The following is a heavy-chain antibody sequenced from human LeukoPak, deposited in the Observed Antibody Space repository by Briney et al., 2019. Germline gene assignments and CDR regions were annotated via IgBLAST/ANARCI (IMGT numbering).Heavy chain of an antibody. CDR1: GFTVSSNY. CDR2: IYSGGST. CDR3: ARDTVTTFRFRDYQHYGMDV. Sequence: GGSLRLSCAASGFTVSSNYMSWVRQAPGKGLEWVSVIYSGGSTYYADSVKGRFSISRDNSKNTLYLQMNSLRAEDTAVYYCARDTVTTFRFRDYQHYGMDVWGQGTTVTVSS. J-gene: IGHJ6*02. V-gene: IGHV3-53*01. D-gene: IGHD4-17*01.